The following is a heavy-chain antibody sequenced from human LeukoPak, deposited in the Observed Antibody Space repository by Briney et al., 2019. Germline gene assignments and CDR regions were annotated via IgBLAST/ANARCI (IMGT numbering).Heavy chain of an antibody. CDR3: ARDHGSYAWFDP. V-gene: IGHV4-4*07. D-gene: IGHD1-26*01. CDR2: IYTSGST. Sequence: KTSETLSLTCTVSGVTVSSYYLSWVRQPAGKGLEWIGRIYTSGSTNYNPSLKSRVTMSVDTSKNQFSLKLSAVTAADTAVYYCARDHGSYAWFDPWGQGTLVTVSS. CDR1: GVTVSSYY. J-gene: IGHJ5*02.